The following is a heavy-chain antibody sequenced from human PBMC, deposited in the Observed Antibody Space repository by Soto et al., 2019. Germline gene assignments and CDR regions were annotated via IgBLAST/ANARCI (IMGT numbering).Heavy chain of an antibody. V-gene: IGHV1-8*01. CDR1: GYTFTSYD. CDR2: MNPNSGNT. J-gene: IGHJ3*02. Sequence: ASVKVSCKASGYTFTSYDINWVRQATGQGREWMGWMNPNSGNTGYAQKFQGRVTMTRNTSISTAYMELSSLRSEDTAVYYCARGAPLFGYCTNGVCNPAAFDIWGQGXMVTVSS. D-gene: IGHD2-8*01. CDR3: ARGAPLFGYCTNGVCNPAAFDI.